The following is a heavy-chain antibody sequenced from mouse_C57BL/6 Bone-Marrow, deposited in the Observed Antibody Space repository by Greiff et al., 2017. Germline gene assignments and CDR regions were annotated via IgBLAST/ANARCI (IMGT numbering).Heavy chain of an antibody. CDR2: IRSKSNNYAT. CDR1: GFSFNTYA. Sequence: EVQLVESGGGLVQPKGSLKLSCAASGFSFNTYAMNWVRQAPGKGLEWVARIRSKSNNYATYYADSVKDRFTISRDDSESMLYLQMNNLKTEDTDMYYCEALYYSNYSWYFDVWGTGTTVTVSS. V-gene: IGHV10-1*01. CDR3: EALYYSNYSWYFDV. D-gene: IGHD2-5*01. J-gene: IGHJ1*03.